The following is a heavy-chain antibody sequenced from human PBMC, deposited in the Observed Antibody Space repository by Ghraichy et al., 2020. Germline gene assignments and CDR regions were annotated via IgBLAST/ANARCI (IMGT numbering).Heavy chain of an antibody. CDR2: IYSGGST. Sequence: LSLTCAASGFTVSSNYMSWVRQAPGKGLEWVSVIYSGGSTYYADSVKGRFTISRHNSKNTLYLQMNSLRAEDTAVYYCARGLPGYCTNGVCYLLDYWGQGTLVTVSS. D-gene: IGHD2-8*01. J-gene: IGHJ4*02. CDR1: GFTVSSNY. V-gene: IGHV3-53*04. CDR3: ARGLPGYCTNGVCYLLDY.